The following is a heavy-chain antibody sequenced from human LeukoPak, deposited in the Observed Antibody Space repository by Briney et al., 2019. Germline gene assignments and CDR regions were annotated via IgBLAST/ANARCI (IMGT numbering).Heavy chain of an antibody. CDR2: ISSSSSYM. Sequence: PGGSLRLSCAASGFTFSSYSMNWVRQAPGKGLEWVSSISSSSSYMYYADSVKGRFTISRDNAKNSLYLQMNSLRAEDTAVYYCARVFGEPASYYYYGMDVWGQGTTVTVSS. CDR1: GFTFSSYS. D-gene: IGHD3-10*02. J-gene: IGHJ6*02. CDR3: ARVFGEPASYYYYGMDV. V-gene: IGHV3-21*01.